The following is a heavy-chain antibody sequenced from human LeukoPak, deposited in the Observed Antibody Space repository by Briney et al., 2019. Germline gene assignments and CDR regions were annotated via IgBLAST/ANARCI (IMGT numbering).Heavy chain of an antibody. CDR3: AKGYGVEKGIDY. CDR1: GFTFSSYA. J-gene: IGHJ4*02. CDR2: ISGSGGST. D-gene: IGHD4-17*01. V-gene: IGHV3-23*01. Sequence: PGGSLRLSCAASGFTFSSYAMGWVRQAPGKGLEWVSAISGSGGSTYYADSVKGRFTISRDNSKNTLYLQMNSLRAEDTAVYYCAKGYGVEKGIDYWGQGTLVTVSS.